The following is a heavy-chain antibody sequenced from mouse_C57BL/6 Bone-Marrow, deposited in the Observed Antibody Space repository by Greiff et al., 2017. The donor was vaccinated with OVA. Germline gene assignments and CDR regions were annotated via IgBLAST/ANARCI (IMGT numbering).Heavy chain of an antibody. Sequence: QVQLQQPGAELVKPGASVKLSCKASGYTFTSYWMQWVKQRPGQGLEWIGEIDPSDSYTNYNQKFKGKATLTVDTSSSTAYMQLSSLTSEDSAVYYCDRYYYGISDYWGQGTTLTVSS. J-gene: IGHJ2*01. D-gene: IGHD1-1*01. CDR2: IDPSDSYT. CDR3: DRYYYGISDY. V-gene: IGHV1-50*01. CDR1: GYTFTSYW.